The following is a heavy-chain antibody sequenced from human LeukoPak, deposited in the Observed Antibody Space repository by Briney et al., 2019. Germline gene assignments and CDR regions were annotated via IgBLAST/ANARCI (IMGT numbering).Heavy chain of an antibody. CDR3: ARALYSSGWYWGYYFDY. J-gene: IGHJ4*02. D-gene: IGHD6-19*01. CDR1: GYTFTSYY. V-gene: IGHV1-46*01. CDR2: INPSGGST. Sequence: ASVKVSCKASGYTFTSYYMHWVRQAPGQGLEWMGIINPSGGSTSYAQKFQGRVTMTRDMSTSTVYMELSSLRSEDTAVYYCARALYSSGWYWGYYFDYWGQGTLVTVSS.